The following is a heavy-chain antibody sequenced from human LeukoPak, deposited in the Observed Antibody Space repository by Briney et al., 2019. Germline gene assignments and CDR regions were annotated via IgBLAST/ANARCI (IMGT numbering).Heavy chain of an antibody. CDR2: IYSGGST. CDR3: ARAQEHDSGDYGGYFDP. V-gene: IGHV3-53*01. CDR1: GFTVSSNY. D-gene: IGHD4-17*01. Sequence: GGSLRLSCAASGFTVSSNYMSWVRQAPGKGLEWVSFIYSGGSTYYADSVKGRFTISRDNSKNTLFLQMNSLRAEDTAVYYCARAQEHDSGDYGGYFDPWGTGTLVTVSS. J-gene: IGHJ4*02.